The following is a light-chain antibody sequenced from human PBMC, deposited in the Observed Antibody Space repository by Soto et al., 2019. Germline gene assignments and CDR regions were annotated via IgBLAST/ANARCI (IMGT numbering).Light chain of an antibody. Sequence: DIVMTQSPATLSVSPGERATLSCRASQSVSNKLAWYQQKPGQAPRLLIYAASKRATGILARFSGSGSGTEFTLTIDSLQSEDFAVYYCQQYNNWLQTFGQGTKV. J-gene: IGKJ1*01. V-gene: IGKV3-15*01. CDR2: AAS. CDR1: QSVSNK. CDR3: QQYNNWLQT.